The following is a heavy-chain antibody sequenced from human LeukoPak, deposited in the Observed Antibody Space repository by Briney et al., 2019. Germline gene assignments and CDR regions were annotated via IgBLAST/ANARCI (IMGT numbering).Heavy chain of an antibody. Sequence: GGSLRLSCAASGFTFSDYWMNWVRQAPGKGLEWVANIKQDGSEKYYVDSVKGRFTISRDNAENSLYLQMNSLRAEDTAIYYCARGLLGIDYWGQGTLVTVSS. D-gene: IGHD2-21*02. J-gene: IGHJ4*02. CDR1: GFTFSDYW. V-gene: IGHV3-7*01. CDR2: IKQDGSEK. CDR3: ARGLLGIDY.